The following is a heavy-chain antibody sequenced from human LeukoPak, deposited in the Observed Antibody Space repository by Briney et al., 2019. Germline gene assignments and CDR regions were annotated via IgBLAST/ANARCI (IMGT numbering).Heavy chain of an antibody. Sequence: SETLSLTCAVYGGSFSGYYWSWIRQPPGKGLEWIGEINHSGSTNYNPSLTSRVTISVDTSKNQFSLTLSSVTAADTAVYYLSGGLVWGYYYYYYMDVWGKGTTVTVSS. CDR1: GGSFSGYY. J-gene: IGHJ6*03. V-gene: IGHV4-34*01. CDR2: INHSGST. CDR3: SGGLVWGYYYYYYMDV. D-gene: IGHD3-16*01.